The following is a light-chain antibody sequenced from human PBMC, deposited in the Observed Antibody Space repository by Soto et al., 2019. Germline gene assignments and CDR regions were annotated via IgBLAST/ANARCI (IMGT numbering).Light chain of an antibody. J-gene: IGKJ1*01. CDR1: QSITIW. CDR3: QQYNSYSWT. CDR2: DAS. V-gene: IGKV1-5*01. Sequence: DIQMTQSPSTLSASVGDRVTITCRASQSITIWLAWYQQKPGKAPKLLIFDASSLESGVPSRFSGSGSGTDFTLTISSLQPDDFATYACQQYNSYSWTFGQGTKVEIK.